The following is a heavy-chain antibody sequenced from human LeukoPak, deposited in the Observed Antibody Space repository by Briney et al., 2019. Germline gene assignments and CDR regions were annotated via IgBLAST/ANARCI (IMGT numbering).Heavy chain of an antibody. CDR3: ARGLTRETMIVVVQQPPYYFDY. J-gene: IGHJ4*02. D-gene: IGHD3-22*01. Sequence: GASVKVSCKASGYTFTSYGISWVRQAPGQGLEWMGWISAYNGNTNYAQKLQGRVTMTTDTSTSTAYMELRSLRSDDTAVYYCARGLTRETMIVVVQQPPYYFDYWGQGTLVTVSS. CDR2: ISAYNGNT. CDR1: GYTFTSYG. V-gene: IGHV1-18*01.